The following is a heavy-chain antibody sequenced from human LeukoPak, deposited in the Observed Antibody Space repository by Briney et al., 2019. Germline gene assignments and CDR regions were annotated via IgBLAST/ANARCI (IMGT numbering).Heavy chain of an antibody. CDR1: SASVSSSPYY. J-gene: IGHJ4*02. CDR2: VSYSGTT. V-gene: IGHV4-39*02. CDR3: AANSPDYNTLGSSYKV. D-gene: IGHD3-10*01. Sequence: TETLSLTCTVSSASVSSSPYYWAWIRQSPGKGLEWIATVSYSGTTYYHPSLKSRVTISVDTSKNHFSLKLTSLTAADTAMYYCAANSPDYNTLGSSYKVWGQGTLVTVSS.